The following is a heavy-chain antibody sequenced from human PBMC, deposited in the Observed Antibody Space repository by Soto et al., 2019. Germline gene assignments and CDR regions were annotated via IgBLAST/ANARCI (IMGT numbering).Heavy chain of an antibody. CDR2: ISGSGGST. CDR1: GFTSSSYA. CDR3: AKDQDVRMVGPFDY. V-gene: IGHV3-23*01. J-gene: IGHJ4*02. Sequence: EVQLLESGGGLVQPGGSLRLSCAASGFTSSSYAMSWVRQAPGKGLEWVLGISGSGGSTNYADSVKGRFTISRDNSKNTLYLQMNSLRAEDTGVYYCAKDQDVRMVGPFDYWGQGTLVTVSS. D-gene: IGHD2-15*01.